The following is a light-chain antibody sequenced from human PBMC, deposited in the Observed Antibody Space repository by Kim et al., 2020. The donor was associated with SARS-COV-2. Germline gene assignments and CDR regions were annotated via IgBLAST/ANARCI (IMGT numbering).Light chain of an antibody. Sequence: APGKTARTTCGGDNIGRKRVHWYQQRAGQAPVLVIYYDSDRPSGIPERFSGSNSGNTATLTISSVEAGDEADYYCQVWDGTTDRPIFGGGTKLTVL. CDR2: YDS. V-gene: IGLV3-21*04. CDR1: NIGRKR. J-gene: IGLJ2*01. CDR3: QVWDGTTDRPI.